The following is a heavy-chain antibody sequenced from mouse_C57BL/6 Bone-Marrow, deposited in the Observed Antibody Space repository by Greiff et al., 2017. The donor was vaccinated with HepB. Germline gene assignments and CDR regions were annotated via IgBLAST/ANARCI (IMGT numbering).Heavy chain of an antibody. J-gene: IGHJ2*01. CDR1: GYTFTSYG. V-gene: IGHV1-81*01. D-gene: IGHD1-1*02. CDR2: IYPRSGNT. CDR3: ARRGYCFDY. Sequence: QVHVKQSGAELARPGASVKLSCKASGYTFTSYGISWVKQRTGQGLEWIGEIYPRSGNTYYNEKFKGKATLTADKSSSTAYMELRSLTSEDSAVYFCARRGYCFDYWGQGTTLTVSS.